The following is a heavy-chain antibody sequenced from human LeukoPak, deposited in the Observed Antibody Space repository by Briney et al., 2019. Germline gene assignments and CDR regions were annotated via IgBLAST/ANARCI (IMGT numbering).Heavy chain of an antibody. J-gene: IGHJ4*02. D-gene: IGHD5-18*01. CDR1: GGSVSSGSYY. CDR2: IYYSGST. V-gene: IGHV4-61*01. CDR3: ARDQGSYGGFDY. Sequence: PSETLSLTCTVSGGSVSSGSYYWSWTRQPPGKGLEWIGYIYYSGSTNYNPSLKSRVTISVDTSKNQFSLKLSSVTAADTAVYYCARDQGSYGGFDYWGQGTLVTVSS.